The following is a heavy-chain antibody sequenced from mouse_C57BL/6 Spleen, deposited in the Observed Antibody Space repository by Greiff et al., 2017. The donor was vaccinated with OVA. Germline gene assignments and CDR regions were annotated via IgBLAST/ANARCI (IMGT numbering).Heavy chain of an antibody. D-gene: IGHD2-3*01. J-gene: IGHJ4*01. CDR2: IHPNSGST. CDR1: GYTFTSYW. CDR3: ATPDGYQGMDY. Sequence: QVQLQQPGAELVKPGASVKLSCKASGYTFTSYWMHWVKQRPGQGLEWIGMIHPNSGSTNYNEKFKSKATLTVDKSSSTAYMQLSSLTSEDSAVYYCATPDGYQGMDYWGQGTSVTVSS. V-gene: IGHV1-64*01.